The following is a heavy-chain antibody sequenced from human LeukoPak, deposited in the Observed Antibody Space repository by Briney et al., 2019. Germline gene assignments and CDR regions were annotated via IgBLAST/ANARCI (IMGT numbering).Heavy chain of an antibody. D-gene: IGHD3-10*01. J-gene: IGHJ5*02. CDR2: ISYDGSNK. Sequence: PGGSLRLSCAASGFTFSSYGMHWVRQAPGKGLEWVAVISYDGSNKYYADSVKGRFTISRDNSKNTLYLQMNSLRAEDTAVYYCAKASWFGEKGPPNWFDPWGQGTLVTVSS. CDR1: GFTFSSYG. CDR3: AKASWFGEKGPPNWFDP. V-gene: IGHV3-30*18.